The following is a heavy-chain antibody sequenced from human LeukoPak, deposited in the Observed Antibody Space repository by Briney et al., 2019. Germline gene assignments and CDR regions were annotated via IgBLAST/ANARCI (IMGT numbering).Heavy chain of an antibody. V-gene: IGHV1-69*13. Sequence: SVKVSCKASGGTFSSYAISWVRQAPGQGLEWMGGIIAIFGTANYAQKFQGSVTITADESTSTAYMELRSLRSEDTAVYYCARGPTTIAADPFYFDYWGQGPLVTVSS. CDR2: IIAIFGTA. CDR1: GGTFSSYA. CDR3: ARGPTTIAADPFYFDY. J-gene: IGHJ4*02. D-gene: IGHD6-25*01.